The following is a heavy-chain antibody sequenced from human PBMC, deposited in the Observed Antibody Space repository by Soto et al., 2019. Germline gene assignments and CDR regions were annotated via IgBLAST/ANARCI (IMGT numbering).Heavy chain of an antibody. V-gene: IGHV1-24*01. CDR3: ATGITIRAAGHYFDY. D-gene: IGHD6-13*01. CDR2: FHAEDGET. Sequence: ASVKVSCKVSGYTLSKLSIHWVRQAPGKGLEWMGGFHAEDGETIYAQKFQGRVTMTEDTATDTAYMIVSSLRSEDTAVYYCATGITIRAAGHYFDYWGQG. CDR1: GYTLSKLS. J-gene: IGHJ4*02.